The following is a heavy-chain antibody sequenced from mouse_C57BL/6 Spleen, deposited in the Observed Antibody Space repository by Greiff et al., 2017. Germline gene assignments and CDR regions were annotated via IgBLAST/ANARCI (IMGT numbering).Heavy chain of an antibody. Sequence: EVKLMESGEGLVKPGGSLKLSCAASGFTFSSYAMSWVRQTPEKRLEWVAYISSGGDYIYYADTVKGRFTISRDNARNTLYLQMSSLKSEDTAMYYCTRGGYGLNWYFDVWGTGTTVTVSS. CDR3: TRGGYGLNWYFDV. D-gene: IGHD2-2*01. J-gene: IGHJ1*03. V-gene: IGHV5-9-1*02. CDR2: ISSGGDYI. CDR1: GFTFSSYA.